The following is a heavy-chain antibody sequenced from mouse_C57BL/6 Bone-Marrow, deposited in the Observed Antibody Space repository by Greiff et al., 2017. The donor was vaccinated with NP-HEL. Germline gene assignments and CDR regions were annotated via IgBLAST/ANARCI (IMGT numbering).Heavy chain of an antibody. Sequence: EVKLQESGPGMVKPSQSLSLTCTVTGYSITSGYDWHWIRHFPGNKLEWMGYISYSGSTNYNPSLKSRISITHDTSKNHFFLKLNSVTTEDTATYYCARDYYYGSSYVEFAYWGQGTLVTVSA. CDR3: ARDYYYGSSYVEFAY. CDR2: ISYSGST. J-gene: IGHJ3*01. D-gene: IGHD1-1*01. CDR1: GYSITSGYD. V-gene: IGHV3-1*01.